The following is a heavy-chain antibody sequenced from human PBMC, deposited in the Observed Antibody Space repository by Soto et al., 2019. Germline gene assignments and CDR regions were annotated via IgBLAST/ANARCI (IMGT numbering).Heavy chain of an antibody. V-gene: IGHV3-23*01. CDR2: ISGSGSTT. CDR1: GFTFTSYA. Sequence: TGGSLRLSCVASGFTFTSYAMTWVRQAPGKGLEWVSAISGSGSTTYYADSVKGRFTISRDNSKDTLYLQMKSLRVEDMAVYYCARGGPSLGMIVVAVCDYWGQGTLVTVSS. D-gene: IGHD3-22*01. J-gene: IGHJ4*02. CDR3: ARGGPSLGMIVVAVCDY.